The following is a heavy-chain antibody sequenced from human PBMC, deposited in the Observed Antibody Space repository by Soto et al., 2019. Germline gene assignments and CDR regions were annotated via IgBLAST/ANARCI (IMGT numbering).Heavy chain of an antibody. V-gene: IGHV4-39*01. CDR1: GFSISSSSYY. J-gene: IGHJ4*02. Sequence: SSETLSLTWTVSGFSISSSSYYWGLISPPPGKGLEWIGSIYYSGSTYYNPSLKSRVTISVDTSKNQFSLKLSSVTAADTAVYYCARTWGSTNDYLVRGTLVTVSS. CDR2: IYYSGST. CDR3: ARTWGSTNDY. D-gene: IGHD3-16*01.